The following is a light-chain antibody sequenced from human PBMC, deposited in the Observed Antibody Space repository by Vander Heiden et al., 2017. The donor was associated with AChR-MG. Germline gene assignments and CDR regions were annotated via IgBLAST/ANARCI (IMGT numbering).Light chain of an antibody. Sequence: QSDLTQPASVSGSPGQSITISCTGTSSDVGGYNYVSWYQQHPGKAPRLMIYDVSNRPSGVSNRFSGSKSGSTASLTISGLQAEDEADYYCSSFTSTSTRVFGTGTKVTVI. V-gene: IGLV2-14*01. J-gene: IGLJ1*01. CDR1: SSDVGGYNY. CDR2: DVS. CDR3: SSFTSTSTRV.